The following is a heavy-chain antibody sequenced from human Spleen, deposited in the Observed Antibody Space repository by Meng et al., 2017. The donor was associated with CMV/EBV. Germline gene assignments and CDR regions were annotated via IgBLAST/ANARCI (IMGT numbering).Heavy chain of an antibody. Sequence: GGPICSSSCYWGWLRQPPGKGLEWIGSIYYSGSTYYTPSLKSRVTISVDTSKNQFSLKLSSVTAADTAVYYCASSYYDFWSGSRFDPWGQGTLVTVSS. CDR3: ASSYYDFWSGSRFDP. J-gene: IGHJ5*02. CDR1: GGPICSSSCY. D-gene: IGHD3-3*01. CDR2: IYYSGST. V-gene: IGHV4-39*01.